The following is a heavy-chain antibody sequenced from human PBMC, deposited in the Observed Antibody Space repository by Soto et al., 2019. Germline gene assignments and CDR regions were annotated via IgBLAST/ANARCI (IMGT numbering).Heavy chain of an antibody. CDR3: ASGGGYDSSGYYFDY. D-gene: IGHD3-22*01. CDR1: GYSFTSYW. Sequence: GESLKISCKGSGYSFTSYWIGWVRQMPGKGLEWMGNIYPGDSDTRYSPSFQGQVTISPDKSISTAYLQWSSLKASDTAMYYCASGGGYDSSGYYFDYWGQGTLVTVSS. CDR2: IYPGDSDT. V-gene: IGHV5-51*01. J-gene: IGHJ4*02.